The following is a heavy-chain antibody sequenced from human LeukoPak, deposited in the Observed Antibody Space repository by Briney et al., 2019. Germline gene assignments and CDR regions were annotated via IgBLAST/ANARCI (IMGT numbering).Heavy chain of an antibody. CDR2: INHSGST. Sequence: TPSETLSLTCTVSGGSISTYYWSWIRQPPGKGLEWIGEINHSGSTNYNPSLKSRVTISVDTSKNQFSLKLSSVTAADTAVYYCATHSSSWYVSWFDPWGQGTLVTVSS. V-gene: IGHV4-34*01. CDR3: ATHSSSWYVSWFDP. D-gene: IGHD6-13*01. J-gene: IGHJ5*02. CDR1: GGSISTYY.